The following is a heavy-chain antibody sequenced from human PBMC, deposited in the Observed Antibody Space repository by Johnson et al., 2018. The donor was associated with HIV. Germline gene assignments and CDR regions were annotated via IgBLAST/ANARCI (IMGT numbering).Heavy chain of an antibody. CDR1: GFTFSTYA. V-gene: IGHV3-30*18. CDR3: AKDTAMLRSSAAFDI. CDR2: ISYDGSSE. D-gene: IGHD5-18*01. J-gene: IGHJ3*02. Sequence: QVQLVESGGGLVQPGRSLRLSCEASGFTFSTYAMHWVRQAPGKGLEWVVVISYDGSSEYYADSVKGRFAVSRDNSRNTLYLQMNSLRPDDTAVYYCAKDTAMLRSSAAFDIWGQGTMVTVSS.